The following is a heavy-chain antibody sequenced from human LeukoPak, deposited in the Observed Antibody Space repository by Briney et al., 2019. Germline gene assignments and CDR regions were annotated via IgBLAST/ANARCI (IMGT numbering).Heavy chain of an antibody. Sequence: PGVSLRLSGATSNFTINNFGMRWLPQDPGKGLEWVGSISAGDSTYNGDSVHGRRTITRNNSKNTTYRQMNRRRAEDTAAEYCSKTMQGYSYAHFDYWGQGTLVTVSS. D-gene: IGHD5-18*01. CDR1: NFTINNFG. CDR3: SKTMQGYSYAHFDY. V-gene: IGHV3-23*01. CDR2: ISAGDST. J-gene: IGHJ4*02.